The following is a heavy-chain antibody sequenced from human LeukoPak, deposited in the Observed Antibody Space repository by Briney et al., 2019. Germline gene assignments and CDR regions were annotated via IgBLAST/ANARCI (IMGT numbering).Heavy chain of an antibody. V-gene: IGHV3-23*01. CDR2: IGGSGDTT. J-gene: IGHJ4*02. CDR1: GFTFSAYA. Sequence: GGSLRLSCAVYGFTFSAYAMAWVRQAPGKGLEWVSSIGGSGDTTYYADSVKGRFTISRDTSKNTLYLQMNSLTAEDAAVYYCAKCSSGSYYSSGDYWGQGTLVTVSS. CDR3: AKCSSGSYYSSGDY. D-gene: IGHD2-15*01.